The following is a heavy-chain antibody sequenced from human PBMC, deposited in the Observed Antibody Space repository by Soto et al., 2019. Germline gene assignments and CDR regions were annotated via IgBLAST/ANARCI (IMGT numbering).Heavy chain of an antibody. J-gene: IGHJ6*03. CDR3: ARSFAIFGVADNYYVDV. D-gene: IGHD3-3*01. CDR1: GYTFTSYG. Sequence: ASVKVSCKASGYTFTSYGISWVRQAPGQGLERMGWTSAYNGNANYAQKLQGRVTMTTDASTSTAYMELRSLRSDDTAVYYCARSFAIFGVADNYYVDVWGKGTTVTVSS. CDR2: TSAYNGNA. V-gene: IGHV1-18*01.